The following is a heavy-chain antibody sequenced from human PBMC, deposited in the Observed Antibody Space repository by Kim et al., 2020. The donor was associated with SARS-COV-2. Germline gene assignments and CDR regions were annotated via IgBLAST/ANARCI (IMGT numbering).Heavy chain of an antibody. D-gene: IGHD6-19*01. V-gene: IGHV3-23*01. CDR3: AKAKRPQWLEFPFDY. CDR2: VSVSGSST. Sequence: GGSLRLSCAASGFTFSSYGLNWVRQAPGKGLEWVSSVSVSGSSTYYADSVKGRFTISRDNSKNTLYLQMNSLRAEDTAVYYCAKAKRPQWLEFPFDYWG. CDR1: GFTFSSYG. J-gene: IGHJ4*01.